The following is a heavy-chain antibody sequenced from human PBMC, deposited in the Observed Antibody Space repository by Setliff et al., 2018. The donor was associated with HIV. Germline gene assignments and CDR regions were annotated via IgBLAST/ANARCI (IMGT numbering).Heavy chain of an antibody. CDR1: GYSFTYYW. CDR3: ARSGTGYSSSWDVPDFDY. Sequence: GESLNISCKGSGYSFTYYWIGWVRQVPGKGLEWMGIIYPGDSDTRYSPSFHGQVTISADKSISTAYLQWSSLKAADTAMYYCARSGTGYSSSWDVPDFDYWGQGTLVTVSS. CDR2: IYPGDSDT. V-gene: IGHV5-51*01. D-gene: IGHD6-13*01. J-gene: IGHJ4*02.